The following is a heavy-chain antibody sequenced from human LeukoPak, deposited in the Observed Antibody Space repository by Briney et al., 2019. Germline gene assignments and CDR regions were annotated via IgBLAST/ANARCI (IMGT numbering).Heavy chain of an antibody. J-gene: IGHJ6*03. CDR1: GFTFSSYS. D-gene: IGHD2-2*01. CDR3: AREGCSSTSCQYYYYMDV. V-gene: IGHV3-21*01. Sequence: PGGSLRLSCAASGFTFSSYSMNWVRQAPGKGLEWVSSISSSSSYIYYADSVKGRFTISRDNAKNSLYLQMNSLRAEDTAVYYCAREGCSSTSCQYYYYMDVWGKGTTVTVSS. CDR2: ISSSSSYI.